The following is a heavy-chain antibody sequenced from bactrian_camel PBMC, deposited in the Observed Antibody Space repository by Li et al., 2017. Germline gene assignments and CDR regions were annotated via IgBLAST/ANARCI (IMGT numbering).Heavy chain of an antibody. CDR2: MYSGESST. CDR1: RYTYSGYC. CDR3: VADCELRYGHFDFEIGS. J-gene: IGHJ4*01. V-gene: IGHV3S1*01. Sequence: HVQLVESGGGSVEPGGTLRLSCDVSRYTYSGYCMGWFRQAAGKEREGVAQMYSGESSTYYADSVKGRFTISHDNAKRTLYLQMNSLKPEDTAMYYCVADCELRYGHFDFEIGSRGQGTQVTVS. D-gene: IGHD1*01.